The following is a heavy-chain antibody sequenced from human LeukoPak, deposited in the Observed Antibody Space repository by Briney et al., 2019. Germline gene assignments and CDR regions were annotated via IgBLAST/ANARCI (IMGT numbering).Heavy chain of an antibody. D-gene: IGHD7-27*01. CDR3: AIDPNQLGIPYYFDY. V-gene: IGHV3-23*01. Sequence: PGGSLRLSCAASGFTFSSYAMSWVRQAPGKGLEWVSAISGSGGSTYYADSVKGRFTISRDNSKNTLYLQMNSLRAEDTAVYYCAIDPNQLGIPYYFDYWGQGTLVTVSS. J-gene: IGHJ4*02. CDR1: GFTFSSYA. CDR2: ISGSGGST.